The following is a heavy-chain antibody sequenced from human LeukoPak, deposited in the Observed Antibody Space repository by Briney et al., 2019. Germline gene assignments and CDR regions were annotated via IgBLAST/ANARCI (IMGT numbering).Heavy chain of an antibody. CDR1: GYTFTSYD. Sequence: GASVKVSCKASGYTFTSYDINWVRQATGQGLEWMGWMNPNSGNTGYAQKFQGRVTMTRNTSISTAYMELSSLRSEETAVYYCARDSSSGVYYFDYWGQGTLVTVSS. V-gene: IGHV1-8*01. CDR3: ARDSSSGVYYFDY. CDR2: MNPNSGNT. D-gene: IGHD6-6*01. J-gene: IGHJ4*02.